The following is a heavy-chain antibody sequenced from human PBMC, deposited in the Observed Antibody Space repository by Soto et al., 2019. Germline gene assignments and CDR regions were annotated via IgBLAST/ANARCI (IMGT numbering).Heavy chain of an antibody. CDR2: ISAYNGNT. D-gene: IGHD3-9*01. CDR1: GYTSTSYG. J-gene: IGHJ6*02. Sequence: ASVKVSCKASGYTSTSYGISWVRQAPGRGLEWMGWISAYNGNTNYAQKLQGRVTMTTDTSTSTAYMELRSLRSDDTAVYYCAGAAHYDILTGYFDYYYYYGMDVWGQGTTVTVSS. V-gene: IGHV1-18*01. CDR3: AGAAHYDILTGYFDYYYYYGMDV.